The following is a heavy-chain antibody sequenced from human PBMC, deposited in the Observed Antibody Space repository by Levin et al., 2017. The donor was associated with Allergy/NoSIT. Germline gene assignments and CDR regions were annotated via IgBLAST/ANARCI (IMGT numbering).Heavy chain of an antibody. CDR2: IKSKTDGGTT. J-gene: IGHJ4*02. Sequence: GGSLRLSCTASGFIFSNAWMSWVRQAPGKGLEWVGRIKSKTDGGTTDYAAPVKGRFTISRDDSNNTLYLQMYSLKTEDTAVYDCTTEDLGSGYEPLFGYWGQGTLVTVSS. D-gene: IGHD5-12*01. CDR3: TTEDLGSGYEPLFGY. CDR1: GFIFSNAW. V-gene: IGHV3-15*01.